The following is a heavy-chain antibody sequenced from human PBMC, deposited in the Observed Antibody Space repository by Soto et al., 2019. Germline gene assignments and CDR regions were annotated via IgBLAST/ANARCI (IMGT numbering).Heavy chain of an antibody. Sequence: SETLSLTCTVSGGSITSGGYSWTWIRQSPGKGLEWIGYTYQSGSAYYNPSLKSRATISVDRSKNQFCLNLTSVTAADTAVDYCARDYYGMDVWGQGTTVTVSS. CDR1: GGSITSGGYS. V-gene: IGHV4-30-2*06. CDR2: TYQSGSA. J-gene: IGHJ6*02. CDR3: ARDYYGMDV.